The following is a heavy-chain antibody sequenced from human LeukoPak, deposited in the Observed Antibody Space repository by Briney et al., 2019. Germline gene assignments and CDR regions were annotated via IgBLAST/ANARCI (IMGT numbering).Heavy chain of an antibody. CDR2: IYSGGST. J-gene: IGHJ4*02. CDR1: GGTFSSYA. V-gene: IGHV3-53*01. D-gene: IGHD6-13*01. CDR3: ARDVSIAAAGDY. Sequence: GASVKVSCKASGGTFSSYAISWVRQAPGKGLEWVSVIYSGGSTYYADSVKGRFTISRDNSKNTPYLQMNSLRAEDTAVYYCARDVSIAAAGDYWGQGTLVTVSS.